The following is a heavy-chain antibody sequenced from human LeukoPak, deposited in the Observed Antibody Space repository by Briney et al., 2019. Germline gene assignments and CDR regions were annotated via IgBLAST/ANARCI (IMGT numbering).Heavy chain of an antibody. CDR3: ARGRGYSGYGTRNYYYYMDV. J-gene: IGHJ6*03. V-gene: IGHV4-39*07. Sequence: KPSETLSLTCTVSGVSVNSITNHWGWIRQPPGKGLEWIGSIYYTGSTYYNPSLKSRVTTSVDTSKNQFSLKLSSVTAADTAVYYCARGRGYSGYGTRNYYYYMDVWGKGTTVTVSS. CDR2: IYYTGST. D-gene: IGHD5-12*01. CDR1: GVSVNSITNH.